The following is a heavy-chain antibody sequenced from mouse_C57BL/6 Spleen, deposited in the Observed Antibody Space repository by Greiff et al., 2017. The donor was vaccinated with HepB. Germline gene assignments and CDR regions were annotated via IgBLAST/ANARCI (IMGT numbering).Heavy chain of an antibody. J-gene: IGHJ2*01. D-gene: IGHD1-1*01. CDR3: ARGHYYGSSYYFDY. CDR1: GFTFSSYA. V-gene: IGHV5-4*01. CDR2: ISDGGSYT. Sequence: EVQVVESGGGLVKPGGSLKLSCAASGFTFSSYAMSWVRQTPEKRLEWVATISDGGSYTYYPDNVKGRFTISRDNAKNNLYLQMSHLKSEDTAMYYCARGHYYGSSYYFDYWGQGTTLTVSS.